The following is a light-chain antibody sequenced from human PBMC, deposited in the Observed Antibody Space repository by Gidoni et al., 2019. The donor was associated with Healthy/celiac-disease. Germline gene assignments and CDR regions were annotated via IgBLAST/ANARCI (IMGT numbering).Light chain of an antibody. Sequence: QSALTPPASVSGSPGQSIPISCTGTSSDVGGYNSVSWYQQHPGKAPKLMIYDVRNRPSGVSNRFSGSKSGNTASLTISGLQAEDEADYYCSSYTSSSPVFGGGTKLTVL. V-gene: IGLV2-14*01. CDR3: SSYTSSSPV. CDR1: SSDVGGYNS. J-gene: IGLJ2*01. CDR2: DVR.